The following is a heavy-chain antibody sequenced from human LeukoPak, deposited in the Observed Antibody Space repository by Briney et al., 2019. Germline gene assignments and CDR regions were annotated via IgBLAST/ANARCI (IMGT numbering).Heavy chain of an antibody. Sequence: PGGSLRLSCAASGFTVSSNYMSWVRQAPGKGLEWVSVIYGGTSAYYADSVKGRFTISRDNSKNTLYLQMNSLRAEDTAVYYCARLGMIQAYSTEDYWGQGTLVTVSS. D-gene: IGHD3-16*01. J-gene: IGHJ4*02. CDR3: ARLGMIQAYSTEDY. CDR1: GFTVSSNY. CDR2: IYGGTSA. V-gene: IGHV3-53*01.